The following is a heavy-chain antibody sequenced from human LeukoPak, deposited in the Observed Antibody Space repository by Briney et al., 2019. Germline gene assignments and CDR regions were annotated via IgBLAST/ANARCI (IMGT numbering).Heavy chain of an antibody. CDR1: GFTFSSYS. CDR2: ISSSSYI. D-gene: IGHD3-10*01. Sequence: GGSLRLSCAASGFTFSSYSMNWVRQAPGKGLEWVSSISSSSYIYYADSVKGRFTISRDNAKNTLYLQMNSLRAEDTAVYHCARAGGSGSYYHYYGMDVWGQGTTVTVSS. CDR3: ARAGGSGSYYHYYGMDV. J-gene: IGHJ6*02. V-gene: IGHV3-21*01.